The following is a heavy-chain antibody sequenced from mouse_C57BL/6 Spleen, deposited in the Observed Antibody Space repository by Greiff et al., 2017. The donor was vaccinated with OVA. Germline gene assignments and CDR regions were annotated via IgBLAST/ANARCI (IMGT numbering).Heavy chain of an antibody. J-gene: IGHJ4*01. CDR1: GYSITSGYY. CDR3: AREASLYGNYVAMDY. Sequence: DVQLQESGPGLVKPSQSLSLTCSVTGYSITSGYYWNWIRQFPGNKLEWMGYISYDGSNNYNPSLKNRISITRDTSKNQFFLKLNSVTTEDTATYYCAREASLYGNYVAMDYWGQGTSVTVSS. V-gene: IGHV3-6*01. CDR2: ISYDGSN. D-gene: IGHD2-1*01.